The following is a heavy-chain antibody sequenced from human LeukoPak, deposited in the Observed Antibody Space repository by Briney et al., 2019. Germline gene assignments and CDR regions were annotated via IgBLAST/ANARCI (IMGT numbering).Heavy chain of an antibody. CDR3: ERVSGAAAGTNWFDP. CDR2: IYPGDADT. CDR1: AHSFTSYW. V-gene: IGHV5-51*01. Sequence: GESLKSSCKGSAHSFTSYWIGWVGPMPGKGLEWRGIIYPGDADTRYTPSSQGQVTISADKSTSTAYLPWSSLQASDTAMYCCERVSGAAAGTNWFDPWGQGTLVTVSS. J-gene: IGHJ5*02. D-gene: IGHD6-13*01.